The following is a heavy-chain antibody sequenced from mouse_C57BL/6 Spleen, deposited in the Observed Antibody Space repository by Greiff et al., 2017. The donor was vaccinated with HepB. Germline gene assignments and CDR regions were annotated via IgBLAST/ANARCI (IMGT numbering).Heavy chain of an antibody. D-gene: IGHD2-1*01. CDR2: ISSGGDYI. Sequence: EVKVVESGEGLVKPGGSLKLSCAASGFTFSSYAMSWVRQTPEKRLEWVAYISSGGDYIYYADTVKGRFTISRDNARNTLYLQMSSLKSEDTAMYYCTRDRDGNYGEGAMDYWGQGTSVTVSS. CDR3: TRDRDGNYGEGAMDY. CDR1: GFTFSSYA. V-gene: IGHV5-9-1*02. J-gene: IGHJ4*01.